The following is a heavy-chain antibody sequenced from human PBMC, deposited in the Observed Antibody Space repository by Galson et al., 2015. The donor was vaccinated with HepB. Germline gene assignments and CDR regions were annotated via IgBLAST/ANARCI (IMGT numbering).Heavy chain of an antibody. CDR1: GYTFTSYD. CDR2: MNPNSGNT. J-gene: IGHJ4*02. CDR3: ARAPPGIAVAGQY. V-gene: IGHV1-8*01. D-gene: IGHD6-19*01. Sequence: SVKVSCKASGYTFTSYDINWVRQATGQGLEWMGWMNPNSGNTGYAQKFQGRVTMTRNTSISTAYMELSSLRSEDTAVYYCARAPPGIAVAGQYWGQGTLVTVSS.